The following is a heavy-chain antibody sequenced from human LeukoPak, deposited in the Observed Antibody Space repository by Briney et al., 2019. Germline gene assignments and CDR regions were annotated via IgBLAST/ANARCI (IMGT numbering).Heavy chain of an antibody. Sequence: GGSLRLSCAASGFTFSSYWMSWVRQAPGKGLEWVANIKQDGSEKYYVDSVKGRFTISRDNAKNSLYLQMNSLRAEDTAVYYCAKSGGYCSGGSCYGNWFDPWGQGTLVTVSS. D-gene: IGHD2-15*01. CDR1: GFTFSSYW. V-gene: IGHV3-7*03. CDR2: IKQDGSEK. J-gene: IGHJ5*02. CDR3: AKSGGYCSGGSCYGNWFDP.